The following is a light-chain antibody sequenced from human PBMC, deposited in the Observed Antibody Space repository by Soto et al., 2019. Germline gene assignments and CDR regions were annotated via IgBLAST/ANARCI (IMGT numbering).Light chain of an antibody. V-gene: IGKV3-20*01. CDR3: HQTYIAPWA. CDR2: GAS. Sequence: EIVLTQSPGTLSLSPGERATLSCRASQTFSNSFLSWFQQIPGQAPRLLIYGASMRATGIPDRFSGSGSGTDFTLTISRLEPEDFATYYCHQTYIAPWAFGQGTRVEIK. CDR1: QTFSNSF. J-gene: IGKJ1*01.